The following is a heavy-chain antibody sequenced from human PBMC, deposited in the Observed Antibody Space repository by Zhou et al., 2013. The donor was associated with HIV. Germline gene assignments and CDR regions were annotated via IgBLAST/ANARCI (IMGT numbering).Heavy chain of an antibody. J-gene: IGHJ2*01. Sequence: QVQLVQSGAEVKKPGASVKVSCKASGYTFSGFGITWVRQAPGQGLEWMGWISPYYGNTNSAQKFRGRLAMSTDTSTSTAYMELRSLRSDDTAVYYCARRPNWWEGYFDLWGRGTLVTVSS. CDR2: ISPYYGNT. CDR3: ARRPNWWEGYFDL. V-gene: IGHV1-18*01. CDR1: GYTFSGFG. D-gene: IGHD2-8*02.